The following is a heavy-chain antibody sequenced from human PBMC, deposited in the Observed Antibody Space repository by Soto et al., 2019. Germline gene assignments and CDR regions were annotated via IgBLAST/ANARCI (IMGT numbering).Heavy chain of an antibody. Sequence: GGSLRLSCAASGFTFSTYTMAWVRQAPGRGPEWVAGVSQDGTAHYADSVKDRFTISRDNSRDTVYLQMITLRGEDTAVYYCAKDMRPDGVWDFDYLGQETLVSVSS. D-gene: IGHD4-17*01. J-gene: IGHJ4*02. CDR2: VSQDGTA. CDR1: GFTFSTYT. CDR3: AKDMRPDGVWDFDY. V-gene: IGHV3-23*01.